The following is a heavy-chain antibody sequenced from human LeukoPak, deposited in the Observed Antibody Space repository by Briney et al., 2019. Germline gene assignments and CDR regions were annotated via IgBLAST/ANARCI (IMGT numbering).Heavy chain of an antibody. CDR1: GGSISRYY. CDR3: AGKDYYGSGSYFY. Sequence: SQTLSPTFTVSGGSISRYYWSWIRQPPGKGLEWIGYIYYSGSTNYNPSLKSRVTISVDKSKNQFSLKLSAVTAADTAVYYCAGKDYYGSGSYFYWGQGTLVTVSS. CDR2: IYYSGST. V-gene: IGHV4-59*12. J-gene: IGHJ4*02. D-gene: IGHD3-10*01.